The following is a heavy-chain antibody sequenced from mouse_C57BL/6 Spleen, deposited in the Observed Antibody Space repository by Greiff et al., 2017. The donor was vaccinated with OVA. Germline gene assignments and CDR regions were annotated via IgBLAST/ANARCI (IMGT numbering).Heavy chain of an antibody. D-gene: IGHD1-1*01. V-gene: IGHV5-6*02. Sequence: EVKLVESGGDLVKPGGSLKLSCAASGFTFSSYGMSWVRQTPDKRLEWVATISSGGSYTYYPDSVKGRFTISRDNAKNTLYLQMSSLKSEDTAMYYCARGFITPYYFDYWGQGTTLTVSS. CDR1: GFTFSSYG. CDR2: ISSGGSYT. J-gene: IGHJ2*01. CDR3: ARGFITPYYFDY.